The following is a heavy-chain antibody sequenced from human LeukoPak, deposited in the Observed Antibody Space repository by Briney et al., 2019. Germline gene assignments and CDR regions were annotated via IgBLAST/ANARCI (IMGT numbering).Heavy chain of an antibody. D-gene: IGHD3-3*01. CDR3: ARDATYYDFWSGPD. V-gene: IGHV3-21*01. Sequence: GGSLRLSCAASGFTFSSYSMNWVRQAPGKGLEWVSSISSSSSYIYYADSVKGRFTISRNNAKNSLYLQMNSLRAEDTAVYYCARDATYYDFWSGPDWGQGTLVTVSS. CDR1: GFTFSSYS. J-gene: IGHJ4*02. CDR2: ISSSSSYI.